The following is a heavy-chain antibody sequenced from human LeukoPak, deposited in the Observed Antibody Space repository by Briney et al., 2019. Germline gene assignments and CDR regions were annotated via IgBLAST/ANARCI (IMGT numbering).Heavy chain of an antibody. V-gene: IGHV3-30*04. Sequence: PGGSLRLSCAASGFTFSSYAMHWVRQAPGKGLEWVAVISYDGSNKYYADSVKGRFTISRDNAKNSLYLQMNSLRAEDTAVYYCAKDLLEITGVFDIWGQGTMVTVSA. CDR2: ISYDGSNK. CDR3: AKDLLEITGVFDI. J-gene: IGHJ3*02. D-gene: IGHD3-16*01. CDR1: GFTFSSYA.